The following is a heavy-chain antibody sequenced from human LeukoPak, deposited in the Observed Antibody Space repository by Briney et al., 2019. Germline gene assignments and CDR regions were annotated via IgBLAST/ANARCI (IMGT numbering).Heavy chain of an antibody. CDR2: ISSSSSLI. V-gene: IGHV3-21*01. CDR3: AKVDRGDYSSSPVPYYNYYMNV. J-gene: IGHJ6*03. D-gene: IGHD6-13*01. Sequence: GGSLRLSCAASGFTFSYYSMNWVRQAPGRGLEWVSCISSSSSLIFYSDSVRGRFTISRDNAKNLLYLHMNSLRVEDTAVYYCAKVDRGDYSSSPVPYYNYYMNVWGKGSTVTVSS. CDR1: GFTFSYYS.